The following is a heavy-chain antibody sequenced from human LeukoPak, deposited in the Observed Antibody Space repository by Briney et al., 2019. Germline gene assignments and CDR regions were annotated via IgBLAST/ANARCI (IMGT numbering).Heavy chain of an antibody. CDR2: ISDSGGST. Sequence: PGGSLRLSCSASGFPFSSYAMHWVRQAPGKGLEYVSAISDSGGSTYYADSVKGRFTISRDNSKNTLYLQMNSLRAEDTAVYYCARAYIAVAGTPIDYWGQGTLVTVSS. D-gene: IGHD6-19*01. CDR1: GFPFSSYA. J-gene: IGHJ4*02. V-gene: IGHV3-64*04. CDR3: ARAYIAVAGTPIDY.